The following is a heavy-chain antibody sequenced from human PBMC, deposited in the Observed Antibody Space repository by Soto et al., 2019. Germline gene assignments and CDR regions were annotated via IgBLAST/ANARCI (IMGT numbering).Heavy chain of an antibody. V-gene: IGHV3-23*01. CDR3: AKGKGRAAVAGYFDY. CDR1: GFTFSSYA. CDR2: ISGSGGST. D-gene: IGHD6-19*01. J-gene: IGHJ4*02. Sequence: GGSLRPSCAASGFTFSSYAMSWVRQAPGKGLEWVSAISGSGGSTYYADSVKGRFTISRDNSKNTLYLQMNSLRAEDTAVYYCAKGKGRAAVAGYFDYWGQGTLVTVSS.